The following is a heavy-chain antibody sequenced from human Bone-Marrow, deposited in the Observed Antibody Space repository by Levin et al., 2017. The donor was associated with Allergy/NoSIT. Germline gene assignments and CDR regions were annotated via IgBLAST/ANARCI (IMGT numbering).Heavy chain of an antibody. Sequence: GGSLRLSCAASGFSFSRHAMHWVRQAPGKGLEWVAFILYDGRNKYYADSVKGRFTTSRDNSKNTLYLQMNSLRAEATAVYYCARDIGEWELLLSAFDIWGQGTMVTVSS. CDR3: ARDIGEWELLLSAFDI. J-gene: IGHJ3*02. V-gene: IGHV3-30*04. D-gene: IGHD1-26*01. CDR2: ILYDGRNK. CDR1: GFSFSRHA.